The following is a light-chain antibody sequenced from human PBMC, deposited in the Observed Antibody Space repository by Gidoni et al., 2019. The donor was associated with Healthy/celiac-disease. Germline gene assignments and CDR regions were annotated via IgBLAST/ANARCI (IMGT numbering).Light chain of an antibody. CDR1: QSISSY. J-gene: IGKJ1*01. V-gene: IGKV1-39*01. CDR2: AAS. CDR3: QQSYSTPPT. Sequence: DIQMTQSPSSLSASVGDRVTITCRASQSISSYGNWYQQKPGKAPKLLIYAASSLQSGVPSRFSGSGSGTDFTLTISSLQPEDFATYYCQQSYSTPPTFGQGTKVEIK.